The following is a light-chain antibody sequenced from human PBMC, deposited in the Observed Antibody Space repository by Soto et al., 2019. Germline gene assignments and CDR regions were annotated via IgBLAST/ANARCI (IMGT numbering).Light chain of an antibody. CDR1: QSVSSY. CDR3: QQRSDWPWT. CDR2: DAS. J-gene: IGKJ2*01. V-gene: IGKV3-11*01. Sequence: EIVLTQSPATLSLSPGERATLSCRASQSVSSYLAWYQQKPGQAPRLFIYDASNRATGIPARFSGSGSGTDFTLTISSLEPEEFAVYYCQQRSDWPWTFGQGTKLGIK.